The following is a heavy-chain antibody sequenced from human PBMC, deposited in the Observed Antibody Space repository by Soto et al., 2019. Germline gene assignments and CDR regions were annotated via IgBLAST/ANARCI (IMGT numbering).Heavy chain of an antibody. J-gene: IGHJ6*03. V-gene: IGHV3-7*01. CDR3: ARVNSPSITMVRGVSSQYYYYYMDV. Sequence: PGGSLRLSCAASGFTFSSYWMSWVRQAPGKGLEWVANIKKSGSEKYYVDSVNGLFIIFRDDAKNSLFLQVNSLRVEDTAVYYCARVNSPSITMVRGVSSQYYYYYMDVWGKGTTVTVSS. CDR1: GFTFSSYW. CDR2: IKKSGSEK. D-gene: IGHD3-10*01.